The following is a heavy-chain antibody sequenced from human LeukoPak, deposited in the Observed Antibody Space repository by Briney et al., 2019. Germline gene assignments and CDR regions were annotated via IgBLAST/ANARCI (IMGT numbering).Heavy chain of an antibody. J-gene: IGHJ3*02. CDR2: ISYDGSNK. V-gene: IGHV3-30-3*01. CDR1: GFTFSSYA. CDR3: ARDFLDFWRSFDI. Sequence: GRSLRLSCAASGFTFSSYAMHWVRQAPGKGLEWVAVISYDGSNKYYAGSVKGRFTISRDNSKNTLYLQMNSLRAEDTAVYYCARDFLDFWRSFDIWGQGTMVTVSS. D-gene: IGHD3-3*01.